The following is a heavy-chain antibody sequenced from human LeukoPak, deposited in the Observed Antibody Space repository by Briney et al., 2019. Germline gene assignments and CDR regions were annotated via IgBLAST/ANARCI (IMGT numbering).Heavy chain of an antibody. CDR1: GYTFTGYY. D-gene: IGHD3-22*01. J-gene: IGHJ6*03. V-gene: IGHV1-2*02. CDR3: ARDSGYYHYYYYMDV. Sequence: GASVKVSCKASGYTFTGYYMHWVRQAPGQGLEWMGWINPNSGGTNYAQKFQGRVTMTRDTSISTAYMELSRLRSDDTAVYYCARDSGYYHYYYYMDVWGKGTTVTISS. CDR2: INPNSGGT.